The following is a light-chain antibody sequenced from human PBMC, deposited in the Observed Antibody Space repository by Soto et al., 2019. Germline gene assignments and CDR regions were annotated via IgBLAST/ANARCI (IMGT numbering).Light chain of an antibody. CDR2: DVS. V-gene: IGLV2-11*01. CDR3: CSYAGTYSYV. CDR1: SNDVGGYDY. Sequence: QSVLTQPRSVSGSPGQSVTISCTGTSNDVGGYDYVSWYQQHPGKAPKLIIYDVSKRPSGVPDRFSGSNSGNTASLTISGLQAEDEADYYCCSYAGTYSYVFGTGTKVTVL. J-gene: IGLJ1*01.